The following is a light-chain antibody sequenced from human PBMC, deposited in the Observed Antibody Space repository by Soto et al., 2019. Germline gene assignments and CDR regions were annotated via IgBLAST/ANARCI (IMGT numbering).Light chain of an antibody. Sequence: QTVVTQEPSFSVSPGRTVTLTCGLSSGSVSTSYYPSWYQQTPGQAPRTLIYSTNTRSSGVPDRFSGSILGNKAALTITGAQADDESDYYCVLYMGSGICVFGGGTQLTVL. CDR3: VLYMGSGICV. V-gene: IGLV8-61*01. CDR2: STN. CDR1: SGSVSTSYY. J-gene: IGLJ7*01.